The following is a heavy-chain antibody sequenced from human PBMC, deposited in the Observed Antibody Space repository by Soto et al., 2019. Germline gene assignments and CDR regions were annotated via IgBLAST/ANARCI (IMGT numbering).Heavy chain of an antibody. J-gene: IGHJ4*02. CDR2: IGTSSSYI. CDR3: AKMGIVATIDY. CDR1: GFTFSSYT. D-gene: IGHD5-12*01. Sequence: EVQLVESGGGLVKPGGSLRLSCAASGFTFSSYTMNWVRQAPGRGLEWVSSIGTSSSYIYYADSVKGRFTISRDNAKNSLFLQMNSLRAEDTAVYYCAKMGIVATIDYWGQGTLVTVSS. V-gene: IGHV3-21*04.